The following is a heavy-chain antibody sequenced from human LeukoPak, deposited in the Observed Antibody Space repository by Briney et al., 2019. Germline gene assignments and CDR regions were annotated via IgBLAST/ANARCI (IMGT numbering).Heavy chain of an antibody. CDR1: GITFSSYE. CDR3: ATTARNSAWFKVIDY. V-gene: IGHV3-21*05. J-gene: IGHJ4*02. Sequence: GGSLRLSCAASGITFSSYEMNWVRQAPGKGLEWVSYISSSSSYTNYADSVRGRFTISRDNVKNSLYLQMNSLRAEDTAVYYCATTARNSAWFKVIDYWGRGTLVTVSS. D-gene: IGHD6-19*01. CDR2: ISSSSSYT.